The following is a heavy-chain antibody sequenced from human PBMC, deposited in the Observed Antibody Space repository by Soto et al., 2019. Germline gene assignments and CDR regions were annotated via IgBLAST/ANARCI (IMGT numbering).Heavy chain of an antibody. V-gene: IGHV1-69*13. Sequence: SVKVSCKASGGTFSSYAISWVRQAPGQGLEWMGGIIPIFGTANYAQKFQGRVTITADESTSTAYMELSSLRSEDTAVYYCARDSLPAGGWLAPGGGGPLVTVPS. CDR2: IIPIFGTA. CDR1: GGTFSSYA. CDR3: ARDSLPAGGWLAP. D-gene: IGHD2-15*01. J-gene: IGHJ5*02.